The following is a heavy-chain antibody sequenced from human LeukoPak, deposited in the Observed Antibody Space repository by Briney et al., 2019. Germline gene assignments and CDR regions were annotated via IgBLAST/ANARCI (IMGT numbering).Heavy chain of an antibody. D-gene: IGHD6-6*01. CDR1: GGSISSGGYS. V-gene: IGHV4-30-4*07. CDR3: ARGEYSSSSDY. CDR2: IYYSGST. J-gene: IGHJ4*02. Sequence: PSQTLSLTCAVSGGSISSGGYSWSWIRQPPGKGLEWIGYIYYSGSTYYNPSLKSRVTISVDTSKNQFSLKLSSVTAADTAVYYCARGEYSSSSDYWGQGTLVTVSS.